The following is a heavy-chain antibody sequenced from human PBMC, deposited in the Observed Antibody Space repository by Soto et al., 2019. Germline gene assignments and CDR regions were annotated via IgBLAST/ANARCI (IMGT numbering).Heavy chain of an antibody. CDR2: LSYDGSSK. CDR3: TRGEAASGTSSNYFDY. Sequence: GGSLRLSCAASGFTFSNYAMHWVRQAPGKGLEWVAVLSYDGSSKYYADSVKGRLTISRDNSKNTLFLQMNSLRPEDTALYYCTRGEAASGTSSNYFDYWGQGARVTVSS. D-gene: IGHD6-13*01. J-gene: IGHJ4*02. CDR1: GFTFSNYA. V-gene: IGHV3-30-3*01.